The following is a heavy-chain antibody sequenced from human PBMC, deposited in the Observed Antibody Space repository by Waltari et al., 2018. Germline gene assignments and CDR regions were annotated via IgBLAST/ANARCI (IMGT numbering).Heavy chain of an antibody. CDR3: TRGGNYDFWSHRPFVDP. V-gene: IGHV4-34*01. CDR2: ISHTGRT. CDR1: GASLSGYY. D-gene: IGHD3-3*01. Sequence: QVQLQQWGAGLLKPSETLSLTCAVYGASLSGYYWGWVRQPPGKGLEWIGQISHTGRTNYNPSLRSRVIISVHTSQNQFPLQLSSVTAADTALYFCTRGGNYDFWSHRPFVDPWGQGTLVTVSS. J-gene: IGHJ5*02.